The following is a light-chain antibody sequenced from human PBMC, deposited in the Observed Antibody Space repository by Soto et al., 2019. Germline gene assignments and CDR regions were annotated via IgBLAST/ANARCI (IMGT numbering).Light chain of an antibody. CDR3: QQRSNGPPS. Sequence: EIVLTQSPATLSLSPGERATLSCRASQSVSSYLAWYQQKPGQAPRLLIYDASNRATGIPARFSGSGSGTAFTLTISSLEPEDFEVYSCQQRSNGPPSFGQGTRLEIK. CDR1: QSVSSY. V-gene: IGKV3-11*01. J-gene: IGKJ5*01. CDR2: DAS.